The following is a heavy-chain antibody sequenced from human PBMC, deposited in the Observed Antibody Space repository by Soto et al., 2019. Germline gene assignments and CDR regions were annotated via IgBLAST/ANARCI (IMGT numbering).Heavy chain of an antibody. D-gene: IGHD3-9*01. CDR2: INPSGGST. Sequence: GASVKVSCKASGYMFTSYYLHWVRQAPGQGLEWVGRINPSGGSTSYAQKFQGRVAVTRDTSTSTVYMELSSLTSEDTAVYYCTRVLFWYFDFAYWGQGSLVTVSS. J-gene: IGHJ4*02. V-gene: IGHV1-46*01. CDR1: GYMFTSYY. CDR3: TRVLFWYFDFAY.